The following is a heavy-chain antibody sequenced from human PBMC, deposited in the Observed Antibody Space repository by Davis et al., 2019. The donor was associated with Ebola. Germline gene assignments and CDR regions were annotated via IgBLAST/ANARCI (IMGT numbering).Heavy chain of an antibody. J-gene: IGHJ4*02. CDR3: ARGILAEGLDS. V-gene: IGHV1-69-2*01. CDR2: VDPKTGRT. Sequence: ASVKVSCKASGYSFNEYYIHWVKGAPGKGLEWVGLVDPKTGRTVYAEKFQDRVTITADKSTYTVYMELSSLRSEDTAVYYCARGILAEGLDSWGQGTLLTVSS. CDR1: GYSFNEYY. D-gene: IGHD5-18*01.